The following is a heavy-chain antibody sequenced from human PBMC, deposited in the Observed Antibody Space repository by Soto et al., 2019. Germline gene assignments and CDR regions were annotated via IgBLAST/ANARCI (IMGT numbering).Heavy chain of an antibody. CDR3: ARGVMVRGLNYYAMDV. CDR2: ISAGNDNT. D-gene: IGHD3-10*01. J-gene: IGHJ6*02. V-gene: IGHV1-3*01. CDR1: GYTFTTYP. Sequence: QVYLVQSGAEVKEPGASVNVSCKASGYTFTTYPMHWVRQAPGQRLEWMGWISAGNDNTEYSQKFQGRVTITRDTCASTAHMELSSLRSEDTAVYYCARGVMVRGLNYYAMDVWGQGTTVTVSS.